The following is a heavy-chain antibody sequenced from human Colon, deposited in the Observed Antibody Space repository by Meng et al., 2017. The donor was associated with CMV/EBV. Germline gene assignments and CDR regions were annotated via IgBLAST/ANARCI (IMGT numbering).Heavy chain of an antibody. CDR1: GYTFIGFY. Sequence: ASVKVSCKPSGYTFIGFYMHWVRQAPGQGLEWMGWINPNSGGTNYAQKFQGRVTMTRDTSISTAHMELSRLRSDDTAVYYCARGGTIGYSYAIDYWGQGTLVTVSS. D-gene: IGHD5-18*01. V-gene: IGHV1-2*02. CDR2: INPNSGGT. CDR3: ARGGTIGYSYAIDY. J-gene: IGHJ4*02.